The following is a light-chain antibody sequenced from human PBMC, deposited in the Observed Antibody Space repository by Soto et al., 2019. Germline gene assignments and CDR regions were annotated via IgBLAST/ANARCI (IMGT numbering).Light chain of an antibody. Sequence: QSALTQPPSVSGSPGQSVTISCTGISSDVGGYDYVSWYQQRPGKAPKLLIYDVTKRPSGVPDRFSGSKSGNTASLTISGLQAEDEADFYCCSYGGSFPYVFGTGTKVTVL. CDR2: DVT. V-gene: IGLV2-11*01. J-gene: IGLJ1*01. CDR3: CSYGGSFPYV. CDR1: SSDVGGYDY.